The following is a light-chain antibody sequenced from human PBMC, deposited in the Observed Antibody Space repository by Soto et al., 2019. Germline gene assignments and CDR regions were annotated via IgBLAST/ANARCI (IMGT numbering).Light chain of an antibody. J-gene: IGLJ1*01. V-gene: IGLV2-14*01. Sequence: QSVLTQPAPVSGPPGQSITISCTGTSSDVGGYNYVSWYQQHPGKAPKLMIYEVSNRPSGVSNRFSGSKSGNTASLTISGLQAEDEADYYCSSYTSSSTYVFGTGTKVTVL. CDR1: SSDVGGYNY. CDR3: SSYTSSSTYV. CDR2: EVS.